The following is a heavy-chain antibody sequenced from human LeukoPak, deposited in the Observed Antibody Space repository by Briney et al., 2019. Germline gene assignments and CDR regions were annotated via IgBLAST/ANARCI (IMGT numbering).Heavy chain of an antibody. Sequence: ASVKVSCKASGYTFTSYDINWVRQATGQELEWMGWMNPNSGNTGYAQKFQGRVTMTRNTSISTAYMELSSLRSEDTAVYYCARGRGLGRTIFGVVIIRGGNFDYWGQGTLVTVSS. V-gene: IGHV1-8*01. CDR1: GYTFTSYD. CDR2: MNPNSGNT. J-gene: IGHJ4*02. D-gene: IGHD3-3*01. CDR3: ARGRGLGRTIFGVVIIRGGNFDY.